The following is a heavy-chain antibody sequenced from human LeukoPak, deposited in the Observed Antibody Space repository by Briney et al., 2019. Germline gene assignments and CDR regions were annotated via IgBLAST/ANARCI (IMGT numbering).Heavy chain of an antibody. CDR2: IYWNDDE. J-gene: IGHJ5*02. V-gene: IGHV2-5*01. Sequence: SGPTLVKPTQTLTLTCTFSGFSPSTSGVGVGWIRQPPGKALEWLALIYWNDDERYSPSLKSRLTITKDTSKNQVVLTMTNMDPVDTATYYCARSFFGYCDSSSCLNWFDPWGQGTLVTVSS. CDR1: GFSPSTSGVG. D-gene: IGHD2-2*01. CDR3: ARSFFGYCDSSSCLNWFDP.